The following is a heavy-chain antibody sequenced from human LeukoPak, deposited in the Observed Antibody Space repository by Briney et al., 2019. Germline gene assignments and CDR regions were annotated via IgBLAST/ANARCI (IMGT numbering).Heavy chain of an antibody. Sequence: ASVKVSCKASGYTFTSYDINWVRQATGQGLEWLGWMNPNSGNTGYAQKFQGRVTMNRNTSISTAYMELSRVRSEDTAVYYCARGRENSNWFDPWGQGTLVAVSS. J-gene: IGHJ5*02. CDR1: GYTFTSYD. D-gene: IGHD2/OR15-2a*01. CDR3: ARGRENSNWFDP. CDR2: MNPNSGNT. V-gene: IGHV1-8*01.